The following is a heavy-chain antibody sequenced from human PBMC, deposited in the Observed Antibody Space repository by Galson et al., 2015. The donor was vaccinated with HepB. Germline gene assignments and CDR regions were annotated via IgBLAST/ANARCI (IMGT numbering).Heavy chain of an antibody. CDR3: ARGSPGYSSSWFLY. Sequence: SLRLSCAASGFTFSSYGMHWVRQAPGKGLEWVAVIWYDGSNKYYADSVKGRFTISRDNSKNTLYLQMNSLRAEDTAVYYCARGSPGYSSSWFLYWGQGTLVTVSS. V-gene: IGHV3-33*08. CDR1: GFTFSSYG. D-gene: IGHD6-13*01. J-gene: IGHJ4*02. CDR2: IWYDGSNK.